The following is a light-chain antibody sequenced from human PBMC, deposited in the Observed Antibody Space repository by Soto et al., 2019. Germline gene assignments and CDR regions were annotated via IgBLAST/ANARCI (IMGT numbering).Light chain of an antibody. CDR2: GAS. CDR3: QLYYISPWT. CDR1: QSISSSY. Sequence: EKVLKQSPGGMSLSPGERATLSYRASQSISSSYLAWYQQKPGQAPRLLIYGASSRATGTPDRFSGSGSGTDFTLTISRLEPEDCAVYYCQLYYISPWTFGLGTKVDIK. J-gene: IGKJ1*01. V-gene: IGKV3-20*01.